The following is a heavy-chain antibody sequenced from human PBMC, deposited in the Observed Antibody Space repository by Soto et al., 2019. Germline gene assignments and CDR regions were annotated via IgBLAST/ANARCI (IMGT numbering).Heavy chain of an antibody. Sequence: GSLRLSCAASGFTFSSYAMSWVRQAPGKGLEWVSAISGSGGSTYYADSVKGRFTISRDNSKNTLYLQMNSLRAEDTALYFCAKGHTAMPFAMDVWGQGTTVTVSS. D-gene: IGHD5-18*01. CDR1: GFTFSSYA. V-gene: IGHV3-23*01. CDR3: AKGHTAMPFAMDV. CDR2: ISGSGGST. J-gene: IGHJ6*02.